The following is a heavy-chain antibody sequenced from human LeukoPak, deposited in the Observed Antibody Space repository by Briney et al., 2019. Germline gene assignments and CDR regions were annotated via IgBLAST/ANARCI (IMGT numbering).Heavy chain of an antibody. V-gene: IGHV3-23*01. D-gene: IGHD3-10*01. CDR1: GFTFSSYG. CDR3: AKSPGAYYYYYMDV. Sequence: GGSLRLSCAASGFTFSSYGMSWVRQAPGKGLEWVSAISGSGGSTYYADSVKGRFTISRDNSKNTLYLQMNSLRAEDTAVYYCAKSPGAYYYYYMDVWGKGTTVTVSS. J-gene: IGHJ6*03. CDR2: ISGSGGST.